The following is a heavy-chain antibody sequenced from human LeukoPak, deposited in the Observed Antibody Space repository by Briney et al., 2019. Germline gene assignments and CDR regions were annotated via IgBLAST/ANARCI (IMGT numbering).Heavy chain of an antibody. V-gene: IGHV3-48*02. D-gene: IGHD2-15*01. CDR1: GFTFNNYA. J-gene: IGHJ4*02. CDR2: ISSSSSTI. Sequence: GGSLRLSCAASGFTFNNYAMSWVRQAPGKELEWVSYISSSSSTIYYADSVKGRFTISRDNAKNSLDLQMNSLRDEDTAVYYCARARASGRSGFDYWGQGTLVTVSS. CDR3: ARARASGRSGFDY.